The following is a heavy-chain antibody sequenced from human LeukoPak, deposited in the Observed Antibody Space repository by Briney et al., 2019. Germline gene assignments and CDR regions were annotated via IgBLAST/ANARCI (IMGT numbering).Heavy chain of an antibody. CDR1: GYTFTAYY. Sequence: GASVKVSCKASGYTFTAYYMHWVRQAPGQGLEWMGRINHNNGGTDYAQKFQGRVTMTRDTSISTAYMELSRLRSDDTAVYYCARGYNRGDDFWSGYYRIDYWGQGTLVSVSS. V-gene: IGHV1-2*02. D-gene: IGHD3-3*01. J-gene: IGHJ4*02. CDR2: INHNNGGT. CDR3: ARGYNRGDDFWSGYYRIDY.